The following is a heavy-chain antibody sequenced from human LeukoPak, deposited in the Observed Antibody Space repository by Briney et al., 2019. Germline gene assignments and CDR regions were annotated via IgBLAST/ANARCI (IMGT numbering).Heavy chain of an antibody. Sequence: GGSLRLSCVASGFTFKNYAMSWVRQAPGKGLEWVSAISGSGGSTYYADSVKGRFTISRDNSKNTLYLQMNSLRAEDTAVYYCAKDSTVWVAVAGGGNDYWGQGTLVTVSS. V-gene: IGHV3-23*01. CDR2: ISGSGGST. D-gene: IGHD6-19*01. J-gene: IGHJ4*02. CDR1: GFTFKNYA. CDR3: AKDSTVWVAVAGGGNDY.